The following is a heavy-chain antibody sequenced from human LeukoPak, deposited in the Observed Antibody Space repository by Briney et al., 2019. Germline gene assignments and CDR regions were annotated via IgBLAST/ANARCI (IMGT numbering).Heavy chain of an antibody. CDR2: ISSSGSTG. CDR1: GFTFSSYE. Sequence: GGSLRLSCLASGFTFSSYEMNWVRQAPGKGLEWLSYISSSGSTGYYADSVKGRFTISRDNAKNSLYLQLNSLRAEDSAVYFCARDSGFYPRGSLDDWGQGTLVTVSS. D-gene: IGHD6-19*01. J-gene: IGHJ4*02. V-gene: IGHV3-48*03. CDR3: ARDSGFYPRGSLDD.